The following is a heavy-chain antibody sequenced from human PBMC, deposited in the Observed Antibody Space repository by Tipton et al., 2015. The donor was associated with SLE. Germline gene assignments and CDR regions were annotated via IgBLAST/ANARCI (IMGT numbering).Heavy chain of an antibody. J-gene: IGHJ4*02. CDR2: ISTSSSYI. Sequence: SLRLSCAASGFTFSTYSMNWVRQAPGKGLEWVSSISTSSSYIYYADSVKGRFTISRDNAKNSLYLQMNSLRAEDTAVYYCARGPYGSGSYAIFDYWGQGTLVTVSS. V-gene: IGHV3-21*01. CDR1: GFTFSTYS. CDR3: ARGPYGSGSYAIFDY. D-gene: IGHD3-10*01.